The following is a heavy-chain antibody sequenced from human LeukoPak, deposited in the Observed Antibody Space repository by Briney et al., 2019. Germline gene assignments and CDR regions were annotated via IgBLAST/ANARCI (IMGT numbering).Heavy chain of an antibody. Sequence: GSSVKVSCKASGGTFISYAISWVRQAPGQGLEWMGGIIPIFGTANYAQKFQGRVTITTDESTSTAYMELSSLRSGDTAVYYCARDYCTNGVYYWFDPWGQGTLVTVSS. J-gene: IGHJ5*02. CDR1: GGTFISYA. CDR3: ARDYCTNGVYYWFDP. V-gene: IGHV1-69*05. D-gene: IGHD2-8*01. CDR2: IIPIFGTA.